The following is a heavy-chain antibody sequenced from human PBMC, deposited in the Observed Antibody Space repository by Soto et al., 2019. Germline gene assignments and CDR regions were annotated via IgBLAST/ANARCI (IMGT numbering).Heavy chain of an antibody. CDR3: DSSGSPPDDY. CDR1: GGSFANYY. J-gene: IGHJ4*02. CDR2: INYSGST. Sequence: ASETLSLTCAVYGGSFANYYWNWIRQPPGKGLEWIGEINYSGSTDYNPSLESRVTISVDTSKNQFSLNLSSVTAADTAIYYYDSSGSPPDDYWGQGTLVTVSS. V-gene: IGHV4-34*01. D-gene: IGHD3-22*01.